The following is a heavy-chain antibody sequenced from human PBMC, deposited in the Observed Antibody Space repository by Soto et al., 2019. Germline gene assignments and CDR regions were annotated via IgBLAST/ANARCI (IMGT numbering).Heavy chain of an antibody. CDR3: ASSGYSYGYGYYYYYGMDV. CDR2: INPNSGGT. V-gene: IGHV1-2*02. CDR1: GYTFTGYY. J-gene: IGHJ6*02. D-gene: IGHD5-18*01. Sequence: ASVKFSCKASGYTFTGYYMHWVRQAPGQGLEWMGWINPNSGGTNYAQKFQGRVTMTRDTSISTAYMELSRLRSDDTAVYYCASSGYSYGYGYYYYYGMDVRGQGTTVTVS.